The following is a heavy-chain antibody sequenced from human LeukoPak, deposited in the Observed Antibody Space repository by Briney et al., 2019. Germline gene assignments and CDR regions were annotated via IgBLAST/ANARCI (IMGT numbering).Heavy chain of an antibody. J-gene: IGHJ4*02. CDR3: ARLSFGSGIGY. CDR1: GYTLSSYW. CDR2: IYLGDSDT. Sequence: GESLKIACKASGYTLSSYWIGWVRQMPGKGLEWMGIIYLGDSDTRYSPSFQGQVTISADKSISTAYVQWSSLKASDTAMYYCARLSFGSGIGYGGQGTLVTVSS. V-gene: IGHV5-51*01. D-gene: IGHD3-10*01.